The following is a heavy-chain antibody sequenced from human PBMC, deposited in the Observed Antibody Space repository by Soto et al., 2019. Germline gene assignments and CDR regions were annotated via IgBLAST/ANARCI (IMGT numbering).Heavy chain of an antibody. CDR2: ISYDGSNK. CDR3: AVRGSSGWYYFGY. J-gene: IGHJ4*02. CDR1: GFTFSSYA. D-gene: IGHD6-19*01. Sequence: QVQLVESGGGVVQPGRSLRLSCAASGFTFSSYAMHWVRQAPGKGLEWVAVISYDGSNKYYADSVKGRFTISRDNSKNTLYLQMNSLRAEDTSVYYCAVRGSSGWYYFGYWGQGTLVTVSS. V-gene: IGHV3-30-3*01.